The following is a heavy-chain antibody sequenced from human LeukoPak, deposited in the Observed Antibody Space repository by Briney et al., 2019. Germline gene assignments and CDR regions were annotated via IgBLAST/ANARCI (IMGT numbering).Heavy chain of an antibody. CDR1: GGSFSGYY. D-gene: IGHD3-16*02. V-gene: IGHV4-34*01. Sequence: SETLSLTCAVYGGSFSGYYWSRIRQPPGKGLEWIGEINHSGSTNYNPSLKSRVTISVDTSKNQFSLKLSSVTAADTAVYYCARVDYVWGSYRYTSNFDYWGQGTLVTVSS. J-gene: IGHJ4*02. CDR3: ARVDYVWGSYRYTSNFDY. CDR2: INHSGST.